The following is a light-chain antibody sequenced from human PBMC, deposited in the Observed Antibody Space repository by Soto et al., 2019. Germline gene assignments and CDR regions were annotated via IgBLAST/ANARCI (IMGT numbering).Light chain of an antibody. CDR1: QSVSSSF. CDR3: QQYGSSGT. J-gene: IGKJ1*01. V-gene: IGKV3-20*01. Sequence: EIVLTQSPGTLSLSQGERATLSCRASQSVSSSFLAWHQQKPGQAPSLLISGASSRATGVPDRFSGSGSGTDFTLTISRLEPEDFAVYYCQQYGSSGTFGQGTKVDIK. CDR2: GAS.